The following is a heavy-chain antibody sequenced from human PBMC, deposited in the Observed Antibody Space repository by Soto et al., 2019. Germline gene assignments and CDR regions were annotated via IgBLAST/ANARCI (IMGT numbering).Heavy chain of an antibody. CDR1: GFTFSDYW. D-gene: IGHD3-10*01. J-gene: IGHJ4*02. CDR2: IKTDGSEK. Sequence: EVQLVESGAGLVQPGGSLRLSCAASGFTFSDYWMSWVRQAPGKGLECVANIKTDGSEKYYVDPVKGRFTISRDNAKNSLYLQMNSLRAEDTAVYYCASSMGRGGNDYWGQGTLVAVSS. V-gene: IGHV3-7*05. CDR3: ASSMGRGGNDY.